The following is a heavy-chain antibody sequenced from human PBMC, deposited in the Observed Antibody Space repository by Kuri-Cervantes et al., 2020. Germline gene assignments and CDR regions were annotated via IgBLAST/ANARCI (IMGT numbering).Heavy chain of an antibody. J-gene: IGHJ3*02. V-gene: IGHV3-30-3*01. CDR3: ARDRSSGWYGRAFDI. D-gene: IGHD6-19*01. CDR1: GFTFSSYA. CDR2: ISYDGSNK. Sequence: LSLTCAASGFTFSSYAMHWVRQAPGKGLEWVAVISYDGSNKDYADSVKGRFTISKDSSKNTLYLQMNSLRAEDTAVYYCARDRSSGWYGRAFDICGQGTMVTVSS.